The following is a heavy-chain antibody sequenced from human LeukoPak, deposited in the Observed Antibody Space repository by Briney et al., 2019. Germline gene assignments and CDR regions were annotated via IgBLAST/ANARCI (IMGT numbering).Heavy chain of an antibody. CDR2: IHPNSGAT. CDR1: GYTFTAYY. D-gene: IGHD2/OR15-2a*01. Sequence: ASVKVSCKASGYTFTAYYMHWVRQAPGQGLEWMGWIHPNSGATNCAQKFQGRVTMTRDTSINTAYMDLSSLKSDDTAVYYCARDSTGGSYFPLDFWGQGTLVTVSS. J-gene: IGHJ4*02. CDR3: ARDSTGGSYFPLDF. V-gene: IGHV1-2*02.